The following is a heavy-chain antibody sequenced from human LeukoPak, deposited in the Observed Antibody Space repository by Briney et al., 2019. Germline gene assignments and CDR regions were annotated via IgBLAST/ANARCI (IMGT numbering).Heavy chain of an antibody. V-gene: IGHV1-69*04. D-gene: IGHD1-14*01. CDR2: IIPILGIA. CDR3: ARAGPTTGAFDI. CDR1: GGTFSSYA. J-gene: IGHJ3*02. Sequence: AASVKVSCKASGGTFSSYAISWVRQAPGQGLEWMGRIIPILGIANYAQKFQGRVTITADKSTSTAYMELSSLRSEDTAVYYCARAGPTTGAFDIWGQGTMVTVSS.